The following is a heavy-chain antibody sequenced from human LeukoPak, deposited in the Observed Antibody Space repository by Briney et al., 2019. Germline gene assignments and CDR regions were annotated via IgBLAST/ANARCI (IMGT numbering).Heavy chain of an antibody. CDR2: VDWDDDK. V-gene: IGHV2-70*11. CDR1: GFSLRTSGMC. D-gene: IGHD3-22*01. Sequence: SGPALVKPTQTLTLTCTFSGFSLRTSGMCVSWIRQPPGKALEWLARVDWDDDKYYSTSLKTRLTISKDTSKSQVVLTMTNMDPVDTATYYCVRSYYYDSSGYFFDYWGQGTLVTVSS. J-gene: IGHJ4*02. CDR3: VRSYYYDSSGYFFDY.